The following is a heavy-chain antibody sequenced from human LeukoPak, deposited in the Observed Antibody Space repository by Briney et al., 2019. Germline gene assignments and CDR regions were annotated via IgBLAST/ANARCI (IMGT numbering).Heavy chain of an antibody. CDR2: IYYSGST. Sequence: PSETLSLTCTVSGGSVSSGSYYWSWIRQPPGKGLEWIGYIYYSGSTNYNPSLKSRVTISVDTSKNQFSLKLSSVTAADTAVYYCARTCGSPSKNWFDPWGQGTLVTVSS. J-gene: IGHJ5*02. CDR3: ARTCGSPSKNWFDP. D-gene: IGHD1-26*01. V-gene: IGHV4-61*01. CDR1: GGSVSSGSYY.